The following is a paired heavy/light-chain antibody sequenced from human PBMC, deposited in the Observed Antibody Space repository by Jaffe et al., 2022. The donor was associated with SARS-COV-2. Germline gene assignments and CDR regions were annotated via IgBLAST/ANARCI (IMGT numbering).Light chain of an antibody. CDR1: QGVSNW. CDR2: GAS. J-gene: IGKJ2*01. V-gene: IGKV1-12*01. CDR3: QQGSSFPFT. Sequence: DIQMTQSPSSVSASVGDRVTITCRASQGVSNWLAWYQQKPGQAPELLIYGASSLQSGVPSRFSGSGSGTDFTLTISSLQPEDFATYYCQQGSSFPFTFGQGTKLEIK.
Heavy chain of an antibody. V-gene: IGHV3-30*04. D-gene: IGHD3-10*01. CDR1: EFIFSSYA. Sequence: QVQLVESGGGVVQPGRSLRLSCAASEFIFSSYAMHWVRQAPGKGLEWMAGISYDGTKKYYADSVKGRFTISRDNSKNTLYLQMSSLRAEDTALYYCARDGPNTQPPGNSYYYMDVWGKGTTVTVSS. CDR3: ARDGPNTQPPGNSYYYMDV. J-gene: IGHJ6*03. CDR2: ISYDGTKK.